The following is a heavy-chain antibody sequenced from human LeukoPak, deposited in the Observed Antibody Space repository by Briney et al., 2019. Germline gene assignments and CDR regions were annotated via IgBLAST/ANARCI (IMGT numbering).Heavy chain of an antibody. J-gene: IGHJ4*02. CDR2: ISGSGGST. CDR3: AKDRRYCSSTSCYRDFDY. D-gene: IGHD2-2*01. V-gene: IGHV3-23*01. Sequence: GGSLRLSCAASGFTFSSYAMSWVRQAPGKGLEWVSAISGSGGSTYYADSVKGRFTISRDNSKNTLHLQMNSLRAEDTAVYYCAKDRRYCSSTSCYRDFDYWGQGTLVTVSS. CDR1: GFTFSSYA.